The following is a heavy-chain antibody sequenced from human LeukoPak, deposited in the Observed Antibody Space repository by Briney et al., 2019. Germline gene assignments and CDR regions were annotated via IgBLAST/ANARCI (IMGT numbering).Heavy chain of an antibody. CDR2: INRDGTST. D-gene: IGHD3-10*01. CDR1: GFTFSGYW. Sequence: GGSLRLSCAASGFTFSGYWMHWVRQAPGKGLVWVSRINRDGTSTTYADSVKGRFTVSRDNAKNTVYLQMNSLRAEDTAVYYCTRDTEGSGIDYWGQGTLVTVSS. V-gene: IGHV3-74*01. CDR3: TRDTEGSGIDY. J-gene: IGHJ4*02.